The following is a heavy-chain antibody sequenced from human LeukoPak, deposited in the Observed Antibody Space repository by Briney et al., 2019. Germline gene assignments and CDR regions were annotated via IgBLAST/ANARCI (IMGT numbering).Heavy chain of an antibody. CDR2: IYTSGST. D-gene: IGHD2-8*01. Sequence: PSETLSLTCTVSGGSISSGSYYWSWIRQPAGKGLEWIGRIYTSGSTNYNPSLKSRVTISVDTSKNQFSLKLSSVTAADTAVYYCARDGPDCTNGVCFDNWFDPWGQGTLVTVSS. J-gene: IGHJ5*02. CDR1: GGSISSGSYY. V-gene: IGHV4-61*02. CDR3: ARDGPDCTNGVCFDNWFDP.